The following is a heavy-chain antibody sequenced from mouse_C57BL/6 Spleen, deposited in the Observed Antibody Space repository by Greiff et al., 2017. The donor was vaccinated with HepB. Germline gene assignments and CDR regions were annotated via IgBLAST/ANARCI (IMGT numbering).Heavy chain of an antibody. J-gene: IGHJ1*03. D-gene: IGHD1-1*01. V-gene: IGHV1-85*01. CDR3: ARGHYYYGSSYGYFDV. CDR1: GYTFTSYA. CDR2: IYPRDGST. Sequence: QVQLQQSGPELVKPGASVKLSCKASGYTFTSYAINWVKQRPGQGLEWIGWIYPRDGSTKYNEKFKGKATLTVDKSSSTAYMELHSLTSEDSAVYCCARGHYYYGSSYGYFDVWGTGTTVTVSS.